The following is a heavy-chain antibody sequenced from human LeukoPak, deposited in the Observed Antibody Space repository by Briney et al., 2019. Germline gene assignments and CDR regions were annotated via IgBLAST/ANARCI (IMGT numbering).Heavy chain of an antibody. Sequence: ASVKVSCKASGYTLTGYYLHWVRQAPGQGLEWMGWINPNSGGTNYAQKFQGRVTMTRDTSISTAYMELSRLRSDDTAVYYCAAHDYGDYWFDPWGQGAPVTVSS. CDR3: AAHDYGDYWFDP. CDR1: GYTLTGYY. J-gene: IGHJ5*02. CDR2: INPNSGGT. D-gene: IGHD4-17*01. V-gene: IGHV1-2*02.